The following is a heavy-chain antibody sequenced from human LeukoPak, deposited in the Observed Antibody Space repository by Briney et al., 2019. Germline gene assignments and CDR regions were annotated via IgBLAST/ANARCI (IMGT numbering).Heavy chain of an antibody. V-gene: IGHV3-64D*06. J-gene: IGHJ4*02. D-gene: IGHD5-18*01. CDR2: ISSHGGST. CDR3: VKSLGYSYGYEPFDY. CDR1: GFTFISYA. Sequence: GGSLRLSCSASGFTFISYAMHWVRQAPGKGLEYVSAISSHGGSTYYADSVKGRFTISRDNSKNTLYLQMSSLRAEDTAVYYCVKSLGYSYGYEPFDYWGQGTLVTVSS.